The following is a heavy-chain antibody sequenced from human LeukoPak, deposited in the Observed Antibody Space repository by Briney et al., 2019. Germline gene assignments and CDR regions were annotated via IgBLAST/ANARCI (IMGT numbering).Heavy chain of an antibody. CDR1: GGSISSSSYY. D-gene: IGHD6-13*01. Sequence: SETLSLTCTVSGGSISSSSYYWGWIRQPPGKGLEWIGSIYYSGSTNYNPSLKSRVTMSVDTSKNQFSLKLSSVTAADTAVYYCARDLIAAAETDNWFDPWGQGILVTVSS. V-gene: IGHV4-39*07. J-gene: IGHJ5*02. CDR3: ARDLIAAAETDNWFDP. CDR2: IYYSGST.